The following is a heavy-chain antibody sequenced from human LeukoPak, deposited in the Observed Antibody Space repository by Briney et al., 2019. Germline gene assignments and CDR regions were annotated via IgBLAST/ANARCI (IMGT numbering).Heavy chain of an antibody. J-gene: IGHJ6*02. V-gene: IGHV4-39*01. CDR3: AKWLLFNRYYYGIDV. D-gene: IGHD5-24*01. CDR2: TYYSGST. CDR1: GGSISNSNYY. Sequence: PSETLSLTCTDSGGSISNSNYYWDWIRQPPGKGLEWIGTTYYSGSTYYNPSLKDRVTISVDTSKNQFSLRLSSVNPADTAVYYCAKWLLFNRYYYGIDVWGRGTTVTVSS.